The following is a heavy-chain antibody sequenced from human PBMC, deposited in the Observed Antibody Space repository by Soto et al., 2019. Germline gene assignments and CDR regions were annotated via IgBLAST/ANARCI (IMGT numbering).Heavy chain of an antibody. CDR3: ASKRFDDFDY. D-gene: IGHD3-10*01. V-gene: IGHV3-33*01. J-gene: IGHJ4*02. CDR2: IRSDGTVR. Sequence: PGGSLRLSCAASGFTFSNHDMHWVRQAPGKGLEWVAVIRSDGTVRNYAESVKGRFTISRDNSKNTLYLEMNSLRVEDTALYYCASKRFDDFDYWGQGILVTVSS. CDR1: GFTFSNHD.